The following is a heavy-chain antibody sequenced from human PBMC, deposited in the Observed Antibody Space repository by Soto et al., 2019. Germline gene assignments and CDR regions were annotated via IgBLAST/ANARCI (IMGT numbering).Heavy chain of an antibody. J-gene: IGHJ4*02. CDR3: ATGVYCGGDCYKDY. Sequence: QVQLEESGGGVVQPGTSLTLSCTTSGISFSDHGMHWVRQAPGKGLEWVAVIWYDGNNKYYGDSVKGRFTISRDNSKNTVYLQMNSLRVEDTAVYYCATGVYCGGDCYKDYWGQGTLVTVSP. V-gene: IGHV3-33*01. D-gene: IGHD2-21*02. CDR1: GISFSDHG. CDR2: IWYDGNNK.